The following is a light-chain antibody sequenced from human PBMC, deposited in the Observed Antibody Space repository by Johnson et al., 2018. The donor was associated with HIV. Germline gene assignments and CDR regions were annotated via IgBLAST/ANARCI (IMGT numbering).Light chain of an antibody. CDR3: GTWDSSLTSYV. CDR1: SSNVGSSF. CDR2: DNN. V-gene: IGLV1-51*01. J-gene: IGLJ1*01. Sequence: QSVLTQPPSVSAAPGQTVTISCSGSSSNVGSSFVSWYRQVPGTAPKLHIYDNNKRPSGIPGRFSGSKSGPSATLGITGIQTGDEADYYCGTWDSSLTSYVFGAGTKVTVL.